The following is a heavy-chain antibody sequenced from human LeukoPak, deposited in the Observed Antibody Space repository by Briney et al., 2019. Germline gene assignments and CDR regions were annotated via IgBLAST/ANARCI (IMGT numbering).Heavy chain of an antibody. CDR1: GGSISSHY. J-gene: IGHJ6*03. V-gene: IGHV4-59*11. D-gene: IGHD4-17*01. CDR3: ARDRYGDAYYYYYMDV. CDR2: IYYSGTT. Sequence: SETLSLTCTVSGGSISSHYWSWIRQPPGKGLEWIGYIYYSGTTNYNPSLKSRVTISVDTSKNQFSLKLSSVTAADTAVYYCARDRYGDAYYYYYMDVWGKGTTVTVSS.